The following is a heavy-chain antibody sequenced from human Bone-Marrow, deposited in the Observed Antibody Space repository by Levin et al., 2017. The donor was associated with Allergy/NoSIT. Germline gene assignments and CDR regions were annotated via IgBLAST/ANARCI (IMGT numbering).Heavy chain of an antibody. J-gene: IGHJ4*02. CDR2: INHSGST. CDR1: GYSISGSAYY. Sequence: PSATPSLTCTVSGYSISGSAYYWGWIRPPQGKGLEWIGSINHSGSTYYNPSLKSRVTISVDTSKSQFSLKLSSVTAADTAVYYCARAGRYDYWGQGALVTVSS. V-gene: IGHV4-38-2*02. D-gene: IGHD3-9*01. CDR3: ARAGRYDY.